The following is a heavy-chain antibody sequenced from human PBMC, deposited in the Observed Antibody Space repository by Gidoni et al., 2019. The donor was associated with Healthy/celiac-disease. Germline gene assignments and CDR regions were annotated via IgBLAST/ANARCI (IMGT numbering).Heavy chain of an antibody. CDR2: ISYDGSNK. V-gene: IGHV3-30*18. CDR3: AKDRFSSGWSYGDY. CDR1: GVTVSSYG. J-gene: IGHJ4*02. Sequence: QVQRVESGGGVVQPGRALRLSCAASGVTVSSYGMHWVRQAPGKGLEWVAVISYDGSNKYYADSVNGRFTISRDNSKNTLYLQMNSLRADDTAVYYCAKDRFSSGWSYGDYWGQGTLVTVSS. D-gene: IGHD6-19*01.